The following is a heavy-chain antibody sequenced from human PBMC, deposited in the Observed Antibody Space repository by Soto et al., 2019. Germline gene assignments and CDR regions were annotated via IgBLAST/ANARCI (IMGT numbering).Heavy chain of an antibody. D-gene: IGHD3-3*01. CDR1: CGSISSGDYY. CDR2: IYYSGST. Sequence: SETLSLTCTVSCGSISSGDYYWSWIRQPPGKGLEWIGYIYYSGSTYYNPSLKSRVTISVDTSKNQFSLKLSSVTAADTAVYYCARDNILGLLYGGMDVWGQGTTVTVSS. J-gene: IGHJ6*02. CDR3: ARDNILGLLYGGMDV. V-gene: IGHV4-30-4*01.